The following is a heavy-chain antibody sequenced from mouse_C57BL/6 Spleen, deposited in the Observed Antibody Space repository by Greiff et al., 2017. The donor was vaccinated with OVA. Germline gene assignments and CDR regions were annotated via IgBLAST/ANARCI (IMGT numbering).Heavy chain of an antibody. J-gene: IGHJ4*01. CDR1: GYAFSSSW. CDR2: IYPGDGDT. V-gene: IGHV1-82*01. CDR3: ARGAMDY. Sequence: VNVVESGPELVKPGASVKISCKASGYAFSSSWMNWVKQRPGKGLEWIGRIYPGDGDTNYNGKFKGKATLTADKSSSTAYMQLSSLTSEDSAVYFCARGAMDYWGQGTSVTVSS.